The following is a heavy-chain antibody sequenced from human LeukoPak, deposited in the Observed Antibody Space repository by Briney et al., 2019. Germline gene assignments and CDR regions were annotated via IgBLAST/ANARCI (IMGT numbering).Heavy chain of an antibody. CDR1: GYSFTSYR. J-gene: IGHJ4*02. CDR2: IYPGDSDT. D-gene: IGHD3-9*01. V-gene: IGHV5-51*01. Sequence: GESLKISCKGSGYSFTSYRIGWVRQMPGKGLEWMGIIYPGDSDTRYSPSFQGQVTISADKSISTAYLQWSSLKASDTAMYYCARGETYDILTGSDPFDYWGQGTLVTVSS. CDR3: ARGETYDILTGSDPFDY.